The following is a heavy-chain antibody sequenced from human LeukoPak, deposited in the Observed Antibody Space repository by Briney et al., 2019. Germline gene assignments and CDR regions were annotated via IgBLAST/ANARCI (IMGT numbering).Heavy chain of an antibody. J-gene: IGHJ4*02. V-gene: IGHV3-7*01. CDR3: ARLNDRNFDY. Sequence: GGSLTLSCAVAGFSFSSYCMSWGRQAPGKGLEWVASIKQDGSEKNYVDSVNGRFTVSRDNAKNSLFLQMNSLRAEDTAVFFCARLNDRNFDYWGQGTLVTVSS. CDR1: GFSFSSYC. CDR2: IKQDGSEK. D-gene: IGHD1-1*01.